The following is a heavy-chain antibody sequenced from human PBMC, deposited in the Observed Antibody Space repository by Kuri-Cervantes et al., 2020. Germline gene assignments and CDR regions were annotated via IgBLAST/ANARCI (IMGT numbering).Heavy chain of an antibody. CDR2: INHSGST. Sequence: SETLSLTCAVYGGSFSGYCWSWIRQPPGKGLEWIGEINHSGSTNYNPSLKSRVTISVDTSKNQFSLKLSSVTAADTAVYYCARGRNRSALYFDYWGQGTLVTVSS. V-gene: IGHV4-34*01. J-gene: IGHJ4*02. CDR3: ARGRNRSALYFDY. CDR1: GGSFSGYC.